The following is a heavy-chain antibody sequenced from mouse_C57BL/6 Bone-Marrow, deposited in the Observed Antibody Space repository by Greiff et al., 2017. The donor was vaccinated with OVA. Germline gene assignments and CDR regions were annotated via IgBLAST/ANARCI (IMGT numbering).Heavy chain of an antibody. Sequence: QVQLQQPGAELVKPGASVKLSCKASGYTFTSYWMHWVKQRPGQGLEWIGMIHPNRGSTNYNEKFKSKATLTVDKSSSTAYMQLSSLTSEDSAVYYCARLRGTTVVADFDYGGQGTTLTVSS. V-gene: IGHV1-64*01. CDR3: ARLRGTTVVADFDY. J-gene: IGHJ2*01. CDR2: IHPNRGST. D-gene: IGHD1-1*01. CDR1: GYTFTSYW.